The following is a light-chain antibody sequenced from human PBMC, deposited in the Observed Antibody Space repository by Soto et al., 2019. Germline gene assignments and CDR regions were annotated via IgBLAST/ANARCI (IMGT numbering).Light chain of an antibody. CDR2: GAS. Sequence: EIVMTQSPATLSVSPGERATLSCRASQSVSSNLAWYQQKPGQAPRLLIYGASTRATGIPARFSGSGSGTAFTLTISSLQSEDFAVYYGQQYNNWPQTFGQGTKLEIK. CDR3: QQYNNWPQT. V-gene: IGKV3-15*01. CDR1: QSVSSN. J-gene: IGKJ2*01.